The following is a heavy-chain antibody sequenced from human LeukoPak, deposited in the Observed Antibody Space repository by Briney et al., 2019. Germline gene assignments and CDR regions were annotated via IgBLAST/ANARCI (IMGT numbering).Heavy chain of an antibody. Sequence: SQTLSLTCAISGDSVSSNSAAWNWIRQSPSRGLEWLGRTYYRSKWYNDYAVSVKSRITINPDTSKNQFSLQLNSVTPEDTAVYYCARGPQTSIYSGYDVDDAFDIWGQGTMVTVSS. CDR2: TYYRSKWYN. D-gene: IGHD5-12*01. CDR1: GDSVSSNSAA. J-gene: IGHJ3*02. CDR3: ARGPQTSIYSGYDVDDAFDI. V-gene: IGHV6-1*01.